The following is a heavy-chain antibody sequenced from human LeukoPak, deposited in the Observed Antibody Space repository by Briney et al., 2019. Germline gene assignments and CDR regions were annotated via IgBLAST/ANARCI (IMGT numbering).Heavy chain of an antibody. J-gene: IGHJ5*02. CDR1: GFTFSSYA. D-gene: IGHD3-10*01. V-gene: IGHV3-23*01. CDR2: ISGSGGNT. CDR3: AKDYYGSGATPEA. Sequence: QPGGSLRLSCAASGFTFSSYAMSWVRQAPGKGLEWVSAISGSGGNTYYADSVKGRFTISRDNSKNTLYLQMDSLRAEDTAVYYCAKDYYGSGATPEAWGQGTLVTVSS.